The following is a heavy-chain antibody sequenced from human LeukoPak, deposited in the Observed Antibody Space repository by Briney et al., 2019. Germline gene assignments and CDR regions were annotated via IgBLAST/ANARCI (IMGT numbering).Heavy chain of an antibody. Sequence: GGSLRLYCAASGFTFSSHALSWVRQAPGKGLEWVSSLSGSGYNTYYADSVKGRFTISRDNSKSTVYLQMNSLRAEDTAVYYCAKDPCGTRYFGYWGQGTLVTVPS. CDR3: AKDPCGTRYFGY. D-gene: IGHD2-2*01. CDR2: LSGSGYNT. CDR1: GFTFSSHA. J-gene: IGHJ4*02. V-gene: IGHV3-23*01.